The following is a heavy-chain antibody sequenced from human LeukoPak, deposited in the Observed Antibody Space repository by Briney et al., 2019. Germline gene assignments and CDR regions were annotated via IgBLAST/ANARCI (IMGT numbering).Heavy chain of an antibody. J-gene: IGHJ4*02. CDR3: ARDLVSSTDDY. Sequence: SVTVSCKTSGDTFSSYAIDWVRQAPGQGLEWMGRIVPTLGMANSAQKFQGRVTITADKSTSTAYMDLSSLRSEDTAVYYRARDLVSSTDDYWGQGTLVTVSS. D-gene: IGHD2/OR15-2a*01. CDR1: GDTFSSYA. V-gene: IGHV1-69*04. CDR2: IVPTLGMA.